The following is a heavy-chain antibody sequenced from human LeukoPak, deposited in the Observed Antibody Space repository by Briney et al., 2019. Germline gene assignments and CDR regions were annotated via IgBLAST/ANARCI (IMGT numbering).Heavy chain of an antibody. CDR3: ARAPGMAARQYYMDV. D-gene: IGHD6-6*01. CDR1: GFTVSSNY. Sequence: GGSLRLSCAASGFTVSSNYMSWVRQAPGKGLEWVSVIYSGGTTYYADSVKGRFTISRDNSKIALYLQMNSLRAEDTAVYYCARAPGMAARQYYMDVWGKGTTVTVSS. V-gene: IGHV3-53*01. CDR2: IYSGGTT. J-gene: IGHJ6*03.